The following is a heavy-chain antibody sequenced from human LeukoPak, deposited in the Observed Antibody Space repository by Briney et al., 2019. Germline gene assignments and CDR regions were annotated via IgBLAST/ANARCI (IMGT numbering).Heavy chain of an antibody. CDR3: ARADDSSGYWGSPAPYYFDY. Sequence: ASVKVSCKASGYTFTGYYMHWVRQAPGQGLEWMGWINPNSGGTNYAQKFQGRVTMTRDTSNSTAYMELSRLRSDDTAVYYCARADDSSGYWGSPAPYYFDYWGQGTLVTVSS. CDR2: INPNSGGT. CDR1: GYTFTGYY. V-gene: IGHV1-2*02. D-gene: IGHD3-22*01. J-gene: IGHJ4*02.